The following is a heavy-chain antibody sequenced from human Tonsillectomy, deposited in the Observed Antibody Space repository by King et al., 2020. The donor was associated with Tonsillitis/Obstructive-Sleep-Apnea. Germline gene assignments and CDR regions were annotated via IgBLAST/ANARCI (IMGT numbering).Heavy chain of an antibody. J-gene: IGHJ5*02. CDR1: GYSFTSYW. CDR2: IYPGDSDT. V-gene: IGHV5-51*01. CDR3: ARGAWYCSSTSCRIWFDP. Sequence: QLVQSGAEVKKPGESLKISCKGSGYSFTSYWIGWVRQMPGKGLEWMGIIYPGDSDTRYSPSFQGQVTISADKFISTAYLQWSSLKASDTAMYYCARGAWYCSSTSCRIWFDPWGQGTLVTVSS. D-gene: IGHD2-2*01.